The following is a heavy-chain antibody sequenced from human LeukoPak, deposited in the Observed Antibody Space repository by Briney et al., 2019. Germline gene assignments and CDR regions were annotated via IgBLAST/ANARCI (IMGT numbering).Heavy chain of an antibody. CDR1: GGSISSYY. Sequence: SETLSLTCTVSGGSISSYYWSWIRQPPGKGLEWIGYIYYSGSTNYNPSLKSRVTISVDTSKNQFSLKLSSVTAADTAVYYCARDLLPHYYDRTHNAFDIWGQGTMVTVSS. CDR2: IYYSGST. D-gene: IGHD3-22*01. CDR3: ARDLLPHYYDRTHNAFDI. V-gene: IGHV4-59*01. J-gene: IGHJ3*02.